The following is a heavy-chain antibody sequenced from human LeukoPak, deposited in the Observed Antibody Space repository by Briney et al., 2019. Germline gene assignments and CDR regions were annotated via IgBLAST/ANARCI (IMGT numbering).Heavy chain of an antibody. V-gene: IGHV1-2*02. CDR1: GYTFTGYY. CDR2: INPTSGGT. Sequence: ASVKVSCKASGYTFTGYYMHWVRQAPGQGLEWMGCINPTSGGTTYAQKFQGRVSMTRDTSITTAYMELTSLRSDDTAVCYCATHQSDIYYGMYVWGQGTTVTVSS. CDR3: ATHQSDIYYGMYV. J-gene: IGHJ6*02. D-gene: IGHD2-15*01.